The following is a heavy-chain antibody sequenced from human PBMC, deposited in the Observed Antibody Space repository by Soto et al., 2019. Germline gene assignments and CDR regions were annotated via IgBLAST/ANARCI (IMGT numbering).Heavy chain of an antibody. CDR3: ARDLGRYSSGWYELHWYFDL. Sequence: QVQLVESGGGVVQPGRSLRLSCAASGFTFSSYGMHWVRQAPGKGLEWVAVIWYDGSNKYYADSVKGRFTISRDNSKNTLSLQMNSLRAEDTAVYHCARDLGRYSSGWYELHWYFDLWGRGTLVTVSS. J-gene: IGHJ2*01. CDR1: GFTFSSYG. V-gene: IGHV3-33*01. CDR2: IWYDGSNK. D-gene: IGHD6-19*01.